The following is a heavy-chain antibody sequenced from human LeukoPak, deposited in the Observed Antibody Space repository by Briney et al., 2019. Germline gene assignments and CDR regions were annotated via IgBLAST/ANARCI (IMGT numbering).Heavy chain of an antibody. D-gene: IGHD6-13*01. CDR3: ARAVGTAAARGELDY. CDR1: GGSISSYY. Sequence: ASETLSLTCTVSGGSISSYYWSWIRQPPGKGLEWIGYIYYSGSTNYNPSLKSRVTISVDTSKNQFSLKLSSVTAADTAVYYCARAVGTAAARGELDYWGQGTLVTVSS. V-gene: IGHV4-59*01. J-gene: IGHJ4*02. CDR2: IYYSGST.